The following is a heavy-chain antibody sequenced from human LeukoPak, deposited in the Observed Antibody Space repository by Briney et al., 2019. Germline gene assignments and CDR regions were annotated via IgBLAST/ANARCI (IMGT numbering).Heavy chain of an antibody. CDR2: IYNSGTT. V-gene: IGHV4-59*01. CDR3: ARGKKYPGVFDY. D-gene: IGHD2/OR15-2a*01. Sequence: PSETLSLTCSVSFGSIRDYYWSWIRQPPGKGLEWIGYIYNSGTTNYNPSLKGQVTISVDTSKNQFSLKPSSVTAADTAIYYCARGKKYPGVFDYWGQGTQVTVSS. J-gene: IGHJ4*02. CDR1: FGSIRDYY.